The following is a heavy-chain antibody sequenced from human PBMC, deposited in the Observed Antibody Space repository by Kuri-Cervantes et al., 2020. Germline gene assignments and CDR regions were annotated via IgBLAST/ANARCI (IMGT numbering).Heavy chain of an antibody. CDR2: IIPIFGTA. CDR1: GGTFSSYA. J-gene: IGHJ4*02. Sequence: SVKVSCKASGGTFSSYAISWVRQAPGQGLEWMGGIIPIFGTANYAQKFQGRVTMTEDTSTDTAYMELRSLQSDDTAVYYCARADYFDFWGQGTLVTVSS. V-gene: IGHV1-69*06. CDR3: ARADYFDF.